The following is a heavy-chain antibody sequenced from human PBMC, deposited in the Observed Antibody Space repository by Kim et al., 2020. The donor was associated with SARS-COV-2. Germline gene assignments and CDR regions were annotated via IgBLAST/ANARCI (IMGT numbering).Heavy chain of an antibody. Sequence: YYADSVKGRFTISRDNSKNSLYLQMNSLRTEDTALYYCAKEELERHMLGYWGQGTLVTVSS. CDR3: AKEELERHMLGY. J-gene: IGHJ4*02. D-gene: IGHD1-1*01. V-gene: IGHV3-43*01.